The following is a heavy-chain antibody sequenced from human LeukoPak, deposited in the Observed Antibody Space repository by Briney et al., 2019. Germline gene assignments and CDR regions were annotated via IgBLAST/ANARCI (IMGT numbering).Heavy chain of an antibody. CDR3: DRTYYYDSSGYRYYFDY. D-gene: IGHD3-22*01. V-gene: IGHV3-21*04. CDR1: GFTFSSYS. Sequence: GGSLRLSCAASGFTFSSYSMNWVRQAPGKGLEWVSSISSSSSYIYYADSVKGRFTISRDNSKNTLYLQMNSLRAEDTAVYYCDRTYYYDSSGYRYYFDYWGQGTLVTVSS. CDR2: ISSSSSYI. J-gene: IGHJ4*02.